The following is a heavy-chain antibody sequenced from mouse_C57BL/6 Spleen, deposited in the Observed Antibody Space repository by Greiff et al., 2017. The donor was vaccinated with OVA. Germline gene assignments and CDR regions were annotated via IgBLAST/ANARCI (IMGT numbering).Heavy chain of an antibody. V-gene: IGHV5-16*01. CDR3: ARVSYDGYFDY. CDR2: INYDGSST. CDR1: GFTFSDYY. D-gene: IGHD2-3*01. Sequence: EVKLVESEGGLVQPGSSMKLSCTASGFTFSDYYMAWVRQVPEKGLEWVANINYDGSSTYYLDSLKSRFIISRDKAKNNLYLQMSSLKSEDTATYYCARVSYDGYFDYWGQGTTLTVSS. J-gene: IGHJ2*01.